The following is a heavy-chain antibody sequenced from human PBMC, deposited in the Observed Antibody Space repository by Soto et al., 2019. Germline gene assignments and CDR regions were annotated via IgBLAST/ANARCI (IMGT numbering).Heavy chain of an antibody. J-gene: IGHJ4*02. CDR2: INHSGST. CDR3: ARDKITGLFDY. V-gene: IGHV4-34*01. CDR1: GGSFSGYY. D-gene: IGHD2-8*02. Sequence: XXTLSLACAVCGGSFSGYYWAWIRQPPGTGLEWIGEINHSGSTNYNPSLKSRVTISVDTSKNQFSLKLTPVTAADTAVYYCARDKITGLFDYWGQGTLVTVS.